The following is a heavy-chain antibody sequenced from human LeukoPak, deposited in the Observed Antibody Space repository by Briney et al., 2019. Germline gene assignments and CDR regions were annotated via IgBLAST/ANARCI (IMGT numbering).Heavy chain of an antibody. Sequence: AGGSLRLSCAASGFTFSSYSMNWVRQAPGKGLEWVSYISSSSSTIYYADSVKGRFTISRDNAKNSLYLQMNSLRAEDTAVYYCARDRGDLTLSYFDYWGQGTLVTVSS. CDR3: ARDRGDLTLSYFDY. CDR2: ISSSSSTI. CDR1: GFTFSSYS. D-gene: IGHD2-21*02. V-gene: IGHV3-48*01. J-gene: IGHJ4*02.